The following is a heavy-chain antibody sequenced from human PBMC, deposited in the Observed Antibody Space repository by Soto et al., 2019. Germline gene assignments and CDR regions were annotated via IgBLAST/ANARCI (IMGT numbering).Heavy chain of an antibody. D-gene: IGHD3-10*01. CDR2: ISSSSSTI. J-gene: IGHJ4*02. Sequence: GGSLRLSCAASGFTFSSYSMNWVRQAPGKGLEWVSYISSSSSTIYYADSVKGRFTISRDNAKNSLYLQMNSLRAEDTAVYYCARVVGAYYYGSGSYYNEFDYWGQGTLVTVSS. CDR1: GFTFSSYS. V-gene: IGHV3-48*01. CDR3: ARVVGAYYYGSGSYYNEFDY.